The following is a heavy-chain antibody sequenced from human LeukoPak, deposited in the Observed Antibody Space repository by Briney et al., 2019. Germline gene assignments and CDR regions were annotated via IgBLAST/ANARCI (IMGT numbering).Heavy chain of an antibody. CDR3: TRELPREVTLDY. J-gene: IGHJ4*01. CDR1: GFPFISYG. Sequence: GSLRLSCSASGFPFISYGMQWVRQAPGKGLVLVSRINTDGSSTSYADSVKGRFTVSRDNAKNTVYLQVNSLRAEDTAVYFCTRELPREVTLDYWGQGTLVTVSS. V-gene: IGHV3-74*01. D-gene: IGHD2-21*02. CDR2: INTDGSST.